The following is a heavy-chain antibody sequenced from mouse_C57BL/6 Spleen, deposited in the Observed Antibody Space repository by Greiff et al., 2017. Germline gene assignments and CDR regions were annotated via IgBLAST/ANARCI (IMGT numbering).Heavy chain of an antibody. CDR2: ISDGGSYT. CDR3: ARDRGYAMDY. J-gene: IGHJ4*01. D-gene: IGHD3-1*01. V-gene: IGHV5-4*01. Sequence: EVQRVESGGGLVKPGGSLKLSCAASGFTFSSYAMSWVRQTPEKRLEWVATISDGGSYTYYPDNVTGRFTISRDNAKNNLYLQMSHLKSEDTAMYYCARDRGYAMDYWGQGTSVTVSS. CDR1: GFTFSSYA.